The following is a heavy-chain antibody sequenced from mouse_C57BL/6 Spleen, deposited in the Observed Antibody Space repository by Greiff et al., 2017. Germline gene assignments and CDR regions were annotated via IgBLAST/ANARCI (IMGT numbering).Heavy chain of an antibody. CDR3: ARGTGDAY. D-gene: IGHD3-3*01. CDR2: IYPGDGDT. CDR1: GYAFSSSW. J-gene: IGHJ3*01. V-gene: IGHV1-82*01. Sequence: VQLQQSGPELVKPGASVKISCKASGYAFSSSWMNWVKQRPGKGLEWIGRIYPGDGDTNYNGKFKGKATLTADKSSSTAYMQLSGLTSEDSAVYFCARGTGDAYWGQGTLVTVSA.